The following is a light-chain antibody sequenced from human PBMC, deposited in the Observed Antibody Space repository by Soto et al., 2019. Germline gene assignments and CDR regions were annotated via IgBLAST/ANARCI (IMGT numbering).Light chain of an antibody. CDR1: QSVSSN. V-gene: IGKV3-20*01. CDR2: GAS. CDR3: QQYTTSPFT. Sequence: EIVMTQSPATLSVSPGERATLSCRASQSVSSNLAWYQQQPGQAPRLLIYGASSRATGIPDRFSGSGSGADFTLTISRLEPEDFAVYYCQQYTTSPFTFGPGTKVDI. J-gene: IGKJ3*01.